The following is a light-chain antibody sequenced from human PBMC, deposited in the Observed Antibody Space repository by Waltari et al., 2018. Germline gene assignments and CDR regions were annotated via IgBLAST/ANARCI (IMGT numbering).Light chain of an antibody. Sequence: SYVVTQPPSVSLAPGKTATITCGGDDIGRKNVCWYQQRPGQAPVLVVYDNSDRSSGVPERFSGSNSGDTATLTISRVGVGDEADFYCQVWDSTTDHAIFGGGTKLTVL. CDR3: QVWDSTTDHAI. CDR2: DNS. CDR1: DIGRKN. V-gene: IGLV3-21*03. J-gene: IGLJ2*01.